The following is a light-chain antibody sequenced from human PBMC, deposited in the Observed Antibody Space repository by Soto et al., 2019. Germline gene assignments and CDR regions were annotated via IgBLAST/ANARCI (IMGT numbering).Light chain of an antibody. CDR3: QQSFGVPIT. J-gene: IGKJ5*01. Sequence: IQMTQSPPSPPASEEDRVTITCGASQSISTYLNWYQQKPGKAPKLLIFGASTLQSGVPSRFSGSGSGTDFNFTITSLQLEDFATYYCQQSFGVPITFGQGTRLEI. V-gene: IGKV1-39*01. CDR1: QSISTY. CDR2: GAS.